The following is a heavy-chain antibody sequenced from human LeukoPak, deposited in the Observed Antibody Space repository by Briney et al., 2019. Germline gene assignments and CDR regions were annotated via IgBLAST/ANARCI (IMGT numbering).Heavy chain of an antibody. CDR3: AKGGSGNYPGRGYFDY. CDR1: GFTFSSYW. Sequence: GGSLRLSCAASGFTFSSYWMTWVRQAPGKGLEWVANIKQDGSETYFVDSVKGRFTISRDNSKSTMYLQVNSLRAEDTAVYFCAKGGSGNYPGRGYFDYWGQGTLVTVSS. CDR2: IKQDGSET. D-gene: IGHD1-26*01. J-gene: IGHJ4*02. V-gene: IGHV3-7*03.